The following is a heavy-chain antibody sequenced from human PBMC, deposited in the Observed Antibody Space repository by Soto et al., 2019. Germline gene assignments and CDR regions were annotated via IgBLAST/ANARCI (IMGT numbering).Heavy chain of an antibody. CDR3: ARDGGFCTNGVCPFYYYYGMDV. D-gene: IGHD2-8*01. J-gene: IGHJ6*02. Sequence: QVQLQESGPGLVKPLQTLSLTCTVSGGSISSGDYYWSWIRQPPGKGLEWIGNIYYSGTTYYNPSLKIRVSISVDTSKNQFSLKLSSVTAADTAVYYCARDGGFCTNGVCPFYYYYGMDVWGQGTTVTVSS. CDR2: IYYSGTT. CDR1: GGSISSGDYY. V-gene: IGHV4-30-4*01.